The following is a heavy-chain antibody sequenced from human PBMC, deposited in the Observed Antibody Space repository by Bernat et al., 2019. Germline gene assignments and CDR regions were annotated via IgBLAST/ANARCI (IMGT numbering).Heavy chain of an antibody. CDR3: ARSGSGWYYFDY. D-gene: IGHD6-19*01. J-gene: IGHJ4*02. CDR2: IWYDGSNK. Sequence: QVQLVESGGGVVQPGRSLRLSCAASGFTFSSYAMHWVRQAPGKGLEWVAVIWYDGSNKYYADSVKGRFTISRDNSKNTLYLQMNSLRAEDTAVYYCARSGSGWYYFDYWGQGTLVTVSS. V-gene: IGHV3-30*07. CDR1: GFTFSSYA.